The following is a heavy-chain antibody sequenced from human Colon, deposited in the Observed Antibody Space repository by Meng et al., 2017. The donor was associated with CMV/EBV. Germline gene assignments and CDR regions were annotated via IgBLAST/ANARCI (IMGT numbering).Heavy chain of an antibody. V-gene: IGHV3-48*04. CDR3: ARVLGGYCSGGSCLVLDY. D-gene: IGHD2-15*01. CDR1: GFTFSSCS. Sequence: GGSLRLSCAASGFTFSSCSMNWVRQAPGKGLEWLSYISRGENTILYADSVKGRFTVSRDNVKNSVYLQMDSLRAEDTAIYYCARVLGGYCSGGSCLVLDYWGQGTLVTVSS. CDR2: ISRGENTI. J-gene: IGHJ4*02.